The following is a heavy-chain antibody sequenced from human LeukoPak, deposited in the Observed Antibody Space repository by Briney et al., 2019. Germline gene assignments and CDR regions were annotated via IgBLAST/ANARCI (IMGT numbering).Heavy chain of an antibody. CDR1: GGSISSGSYY. Sequence: SETLSLTCTVSGGSISSGSYYWSWIRQPAGKGLEWIGRIYTSGSTNYNPSLKSRVTISVDTSKNQFSLKLSSVTAADTAVCYCARDFAYYYDSSGYYRVPLGWFDPWGQGTLVTVSS. J-gene: IGHJ5*02. CDR2: IYTSGST. CDR3: ARDFAYYYDSSGYYRVPLGWFDP. V-gene: IGHV4-61*02. D-gene: IGHD3-22*01.